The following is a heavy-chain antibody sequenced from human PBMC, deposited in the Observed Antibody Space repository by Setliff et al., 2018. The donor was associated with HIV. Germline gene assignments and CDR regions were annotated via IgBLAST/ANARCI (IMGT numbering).Heavy chain of an antibody. D-gene: IGHD3-9*01. CDR3: ARNWGVEYYDILTGYYIIPPNFDY. CDR2: MNPNSGNT. V-gene: IGHV1-8*01. CDR1: GYTFTSYD. J-gene: IGHJ4*02. Sequence: GASVKVSCKASGYTFTSYDINWVRQATGQGLEWMGWMNPNSGNTGYAQKFQGRVTMTRNTSISTAYMELSSLRSEDTAVYYCARNWGVEYYDILTGYYIIPPNFDYWGQGTLVTVSS.